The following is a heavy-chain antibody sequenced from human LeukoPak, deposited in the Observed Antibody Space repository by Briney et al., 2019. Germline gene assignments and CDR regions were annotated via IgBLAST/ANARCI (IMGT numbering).Heavy chain of an antibody. CDR1: GFTFSTYW. D-gene: IGHD1-26*01. J-gene: IGHJ4*02. Sequence: GGSLRLSCAASGFTFSTYWMTWVRQAPGKGLEWVANIKQDGSDKYYVDSVKGRFTISRDNAKNSLYLQMNSVRAEDTALYYCARPGASRDGFDYWGQGTLVTVSS. CDR2: IKQDGSDK. V-gene: IGHV3-7*05. CDR3: ARPGASRDGFDY.